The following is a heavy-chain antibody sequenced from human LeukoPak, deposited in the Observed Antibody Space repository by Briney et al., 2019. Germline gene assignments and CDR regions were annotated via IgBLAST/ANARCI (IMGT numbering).Heavy chain of an antibody. J-gene: IGHJ4*02. D-gene: IGHD2/OR15-2a*01. CDR3: AREGGFYRPLDY. Sequence: SETLSLTCDVSGGSISTTNWWTWVRQPPGGGLEWIGEVHLNGRTHYSPSLESRVTMSVDMSENHVSLQLTSVTAADTAVYYCAREGGFYRPLDYSGPGTLVIVSS. CDR1: GGSISTTNW. V-gene: IGHV4-4*02. CDR2: VHLNGRT.